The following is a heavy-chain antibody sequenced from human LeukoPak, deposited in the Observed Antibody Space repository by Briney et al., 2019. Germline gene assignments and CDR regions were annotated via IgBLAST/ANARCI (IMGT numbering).Heavy chain of an antibody. D-gene: IGHD3-16*01. CDR2: IKQDGSEK. CDR3: ARDYTATTWLDY. V-gene: IGHV3-7*01. J-gene: IGHJ4*02. Sequence: GGSLRLSCAASGCSFSSYWMSWVRQAPGKGLEWVANIKQDGSEKYYVDSVKGRFTISRDNAKNSLYLQMNSLRAEDTAVYYCARDYTATTWLDYWGQGTLVTVSS. CDR1: GCSFSSYW.